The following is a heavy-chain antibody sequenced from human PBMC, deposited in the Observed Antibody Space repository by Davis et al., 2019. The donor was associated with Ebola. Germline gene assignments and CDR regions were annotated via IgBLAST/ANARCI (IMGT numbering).Heavy chain of an antibody. V-gene: IGHV3-30-3*01. Sequence: GESLKISCAASGFTFSSYAMHWVRQAPGKGLEWVAVISYDGSNKYYADSVKGRFTISRDNSKNTLYLQMNSLRAEDTAVYYCARDQGTYYYDSSGSYVDYWGQGTLVTVSS. CDR1: GFTFSSYA. J-gene: IGHJ4*02. CDR2: ISYDGSNK. D-gene: IGHD3-22*01. CDR3: ARDQGTYYYDSSGSYVDY.